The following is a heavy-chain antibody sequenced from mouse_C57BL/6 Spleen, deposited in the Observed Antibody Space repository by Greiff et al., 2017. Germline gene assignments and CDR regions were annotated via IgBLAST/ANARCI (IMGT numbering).Heavy chain of an antibody. CDR2: ILPGSGST. CDR3: ARALNDYDDDGD. CDR1: GYTFTGYC. V-gene: IGHV1-9*01. J-gene: IGHJ2*01. Sequence: VKLVESGAELMKPGASVKLSCKATGYTFTGYCLAWVKQRPGHGLEWIGEILPGSGSTNYNEKFKGKATFTADTSSNTAYIQLSSLTTEDSAMYYCARALNDYDDDGDWGQGTTLTVAS. D-gene: IGHD2-4*01.